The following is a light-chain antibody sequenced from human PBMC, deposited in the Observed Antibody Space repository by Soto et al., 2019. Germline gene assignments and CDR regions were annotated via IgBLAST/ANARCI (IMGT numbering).Light chain of an antibody. J-gene: IGKJ1*01. CDR2: AAS. CDR1: QSSSSS. Sequence: DIQMTQSPSSLSASVRDRVTITCRASQSSSSSLNWYQQKPGKAPKLLIYAASSLQSGVPSRFSGSGSGTDFTPTIRSLQPEAFASYHPQQSYITPRTFGQGTKEA. V-gene: IGKV1-39*01. CDR3: QQSYITPRT.